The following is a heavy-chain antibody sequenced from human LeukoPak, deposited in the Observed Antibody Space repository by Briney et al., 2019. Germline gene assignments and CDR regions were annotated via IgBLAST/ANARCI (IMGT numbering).Heavy chain of an antibody. CDR2: ISGSGGST. Sequence: PGGSLRLSCAASGFAFSSYAMSWVRQAPGKGLEWVSAISGSGGSTYYADSVKGRFTISRDNSKNTLYLQMNSLRAEDTAVYYCAKNRLEYQRLPNYFDYWGQGTLVTVSS. V-gene: IGHV3-23*01. CDR1: GFAFSSYA. D-gene: IGHD2-2*01. J-gene: IGHJ4*02. CDR3: AKNRLEYQRLPNYFDY.